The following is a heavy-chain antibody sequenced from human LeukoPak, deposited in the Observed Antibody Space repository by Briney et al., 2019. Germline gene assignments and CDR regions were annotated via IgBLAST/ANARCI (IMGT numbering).Heavy chain of an antibody. CDR3: ARGYCTSTNCNNWFDH. V-gene: IGHV3-23*01. CDR2: ISGGGDMT. Sequence: GGSLRLSCAASGFTFSSYAMSWVRQGPGEGLEWVSAISGGGDMTHYTDSVKGRFTISRDNSRNVLYLQMNSLRADDAAIYYCARGYCTSTNCNNWFDHWGQGALVTVSS. D-gene: IGHD2-2*01. CDR1: GFTFSSYA. J-gene: IGHJ5*02.